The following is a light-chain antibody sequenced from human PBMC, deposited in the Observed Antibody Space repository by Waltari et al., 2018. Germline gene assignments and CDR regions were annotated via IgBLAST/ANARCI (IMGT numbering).Light chain of an antibody. V-gene: IGLV1-51*01. J-gene: IGLJ2*01. CDR1: NSNMGTNH. CDR2: DND. CDR3: ATWDSGPKAVV. Sequence: QSVLTQPPSVSAAPGQTVTISCSGSNSNMGTNHASWYRQVPGRPPKLLIYDNDSRPSGIPDRFSSSKSGTSATLDITGLQTGDEAGYYCATWDSGPKAVVFGGGTRLTVL.